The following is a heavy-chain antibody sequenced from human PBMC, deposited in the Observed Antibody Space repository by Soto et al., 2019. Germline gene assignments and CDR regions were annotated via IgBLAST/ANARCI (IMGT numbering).Heavy chain of an antibody. D-gene: IGHD4-17*01. CDR3: ANDYGDYKSYYGMDV. V-gene: IGHV4-39*01. CDR2: IYYSGST. Sequence: QLQLHESGPGLVKPSETLSLTCTVSGASVTSSTYYWGWIRQPPGKGLEWIGSIYYSGSTYYNPSLRSRVTISVDTSKNQVSLKLTSVTAADTAVYYCANDYGDYKSYYGMDVWGQGTTVTVSS. CDR1: GASVTSSTYY. J-gene: IGHJ6*02.